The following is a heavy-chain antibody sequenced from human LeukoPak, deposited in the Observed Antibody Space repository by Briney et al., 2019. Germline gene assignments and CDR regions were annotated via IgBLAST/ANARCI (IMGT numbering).Heavy chain of an antibody. V-gene: IGHV4-39*07. Sequence: SETLSLTCTVSGGSISSSSYYWGWIRQPPGKGLEWIGSIYYSGSTYYNPSLKSRVTISVDTSKNQFSLKLSSETAADTAVYYCARGRSSDYWGQGTLVTVSS. CDR2: IYYSGST. D-gene: IGHD6-6*01. CDR1: GGSISSSSYY. J-gene: IGHJ4*02. CDR3: ARGRSSDY.